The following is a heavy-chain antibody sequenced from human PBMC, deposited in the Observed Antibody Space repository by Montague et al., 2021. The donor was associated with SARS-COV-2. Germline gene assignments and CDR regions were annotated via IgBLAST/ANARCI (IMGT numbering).Heavy chain of an antibody. V-gene: IGHV4-4*07. CDR2: VTTSGTT. CDR3: ARTPTRPLSLDS. Sequence: SETLSLTCAVSGGSITGFSWSWVGQPAGKGLEWIGRVTTSGTTNXSPSLRSRVTMSVDTSKNQFSLNLNSVTAADTAIYYCARTPTRPLSLDSWGQGTLVTVSS. J-gene: IGHJ4*02. D-gene: IGHD6-6*01. CDR1: GGSITGFS.